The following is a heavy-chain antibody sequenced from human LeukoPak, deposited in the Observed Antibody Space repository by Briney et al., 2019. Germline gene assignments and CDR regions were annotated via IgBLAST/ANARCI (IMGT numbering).Heavy chain of an antibody. CDR1: GFTFSSFA. D-gene: IGHD3-22*01. CDR3: ARDARTVGITMIVVGFDY. CDR2: ILYDGSNK. J-gene: IGHJ4*02. Sequence: GGSLRLSCAAPGFTFSSFAMYWVRQSPGQGVEWEGVILYDGSNKYYADSVKGRFTISRDNSKNTLYLQMNSLRAEDTAVYYCARDARTVGITMIVVGFDYWGQGTLVTVSS. V-gene: IGHV3-30*04.